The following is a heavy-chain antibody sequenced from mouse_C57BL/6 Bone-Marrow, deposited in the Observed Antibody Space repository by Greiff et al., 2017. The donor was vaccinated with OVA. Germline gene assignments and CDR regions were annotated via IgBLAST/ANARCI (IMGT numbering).Heavy chain of an antibody. CDR3: AKERYYGVGAMDY. V-gene: IGHV1-26*01. CDR1: GYTFTDYY. Sequence: EVQLQQSGPELVKPGASVKISCKASGYTFTDYYMNWVKQSHGKSLEWIGDINPNNGGTSYNQKFKGKATLTVDQSSSTAYMELRSLTSEDSAVYYGAKERYYGVGAMDYWGQGTSVTVSA. D-gene: IGHD1-1*01. CDR2: INPNNGGT. J-gene: IGHJ4*01.